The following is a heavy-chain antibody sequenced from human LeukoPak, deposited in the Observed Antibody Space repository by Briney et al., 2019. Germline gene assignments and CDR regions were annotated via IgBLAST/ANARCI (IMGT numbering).Heavy chain of an antibody. Sequence: GGSLRLSCAASGFTVSTNYMTWVRQAPGKGLEWVSILYSGGSTYYADSVRGRLTISRDNSRNTLYLQMNNLRAEDTAVYYCAREDSYDSSGYYYGWGQGTLVTVSS. CDR3: AREDSYDSSGYYYG. CDR1: GFTVSTNY. CDR2: LYSGGST. V-gene: IGHV3-66*01. D-gene: IGHD3-22*01. J-gene: IGHJ4*02.